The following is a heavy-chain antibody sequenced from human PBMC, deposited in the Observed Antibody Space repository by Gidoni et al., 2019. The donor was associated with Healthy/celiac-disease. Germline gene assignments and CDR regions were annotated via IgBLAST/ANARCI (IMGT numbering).Heavy chain of an antibody. CDR2: IDPSDSYT. D-gene: IGHD2-2*01. Sequence: DVQLVQSGAEVKKPGESLRISCKGSGSSFTSSWISWVRQMPGKGLEWMGRIDPSDSYTNYSPSFQGHVTISADKSISTAYLQWSSLKASDTAMYYCARSLYCSSTSCQAVWFDPWGQGTLVTVSS. CDR1: GSSFTSSW. CDR3: ARSLYCSSTSCQAVWFDP. J-gene: IGHJ5*02. V-gene: IGHV5-10-1*03.